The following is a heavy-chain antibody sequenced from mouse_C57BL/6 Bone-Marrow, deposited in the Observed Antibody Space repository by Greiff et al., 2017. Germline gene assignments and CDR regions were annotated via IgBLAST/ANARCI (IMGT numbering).Heavy chain of an antibody. Sequence: EVMLVESGGGLVQPGGSLKLSCAASGFTFSDYGMAWVRQAPRKGPEWVAFISNLAYSIYYADTVTGRFTISSENAKNTLYLEMSSLRSEDTAMYYCARHLRGYFDVWGTGTTVTVSS. J-gene: IGHJ1*03. CDR2: ISNLAYSI. CDR3: ARHLRGYFDV. V-gene: IGHV5-15*01. CDR1: GFTFSDYG.